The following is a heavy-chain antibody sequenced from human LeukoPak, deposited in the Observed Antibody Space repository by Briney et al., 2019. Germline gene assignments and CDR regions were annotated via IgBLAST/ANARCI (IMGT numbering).Heavy chain of an antibody. Sequence: SGPALVKPTQTLTLTCTLSGFSLSTSGMCVSWIRQPPGKALEWLARIDWDDDKYYSTSLKTRLTISKDTSKNQVVLTMTNMDPVDTATYYCARIRPSRRPYYDFWSGYQYYFDYWGQGTLVTVSS. D-gene: IGHD3-3*01. J-gene: IGHJ4*02. V-gene: IGHV2-70*11. CDR2: IDWDDDK. CDR3: ARIRPSRRPYYDFWSGYQYYFDY. CDR1: GFSLSTSGMC.